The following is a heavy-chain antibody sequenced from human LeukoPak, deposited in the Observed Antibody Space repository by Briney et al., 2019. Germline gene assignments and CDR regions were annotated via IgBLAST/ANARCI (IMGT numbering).Heavy chain of an antibody. D-gene: IGHD6-19*01. J-gene: IGHJ4*02. Sequence: PGGSLRLSCAASGFTFSNFWMTWVRQAPGKGLEWVSYISSSSSTIYYADSVKGRFTISRDNAKNSLYLQMNSLRAEDTAVYYCARGMQWLKSWGQGTLVTVSS. V-gene: IGHV3-48*01. CDR3: ARGMQWLKS. CDR2: ISSSSSTI. CDR1: GFTFSNFW.